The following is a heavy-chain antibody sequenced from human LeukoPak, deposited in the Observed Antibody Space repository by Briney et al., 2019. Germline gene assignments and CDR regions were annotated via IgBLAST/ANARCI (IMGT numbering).Heavy chain of an antibody. D-gene: IGHD6-13*01. CDR3: ARSPYSSSWIFGY. CDR2: IIPILGIA. CDR1: GGTFSSYA. J-gene: IGHJ4*02. V-gene: IGHV1-69*04. Sequence: ASVKVSCKASGGTFSSYAISWVRQAPGQGLEWMGRIIPILGIANYAQKFQGRVTITADKSTSTAYMEPSSLRSEDTAVYYCARSPYSSSWIFGYWGQGTLVTVSS.